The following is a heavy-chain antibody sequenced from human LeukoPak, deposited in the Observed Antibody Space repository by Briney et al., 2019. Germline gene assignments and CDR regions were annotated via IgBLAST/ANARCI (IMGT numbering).Heavy chain of an antibody. CDR2: INQDGTEK. J-gene: IGHJ4*02. D-gene: IGHD6-13*01. CDR3: ARGPLIAAAGTR. V-gene: IGHV3-7*03. CDR1: GFTFSNYW. Sequence: GGSLRLSCEASGFTFSNYWMSWVRQAPGEGLEWVAKINQDGTEKAYVDSVRGRFTISRDNAKNSLFLQMNSLRAEDTAVYYCARGPLIAAAGTRWGQGTLVTVSS.